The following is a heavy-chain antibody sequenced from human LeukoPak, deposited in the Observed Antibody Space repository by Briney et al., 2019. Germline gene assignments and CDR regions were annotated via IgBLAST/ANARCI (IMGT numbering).Heavy chain of an antibody. CDR2: IRSSSSSM. Sequence: PGGSLRLSCVASGFTFSSFQMNWVRQGPGKGLEWVSAIRSSSSSMNYRDSVKDRFTISRDDAKNSLYLQMDSLRAEDTAVYYCAREGGYSGSYFDYWGQGTLVTVSS. CDR1: GFTFSSFQ. J-gene: IGHJ4*02. CDR3: AREGGYSGSYFDY. V-gene: IGHV3-21*01. D-gene: IGHD1-26*01.